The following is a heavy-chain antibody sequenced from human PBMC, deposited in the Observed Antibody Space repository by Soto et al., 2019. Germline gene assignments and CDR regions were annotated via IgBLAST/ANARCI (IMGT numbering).Heavy chain of an antibody. J-gene: IGHJ6*02. CDR3: ARDRDIVVVVAATPDYYGMDV. V-gene: IGHV1-69*13. CDR1: GGTFSSYA. D-gene: IGHD2-15*01. Sequence: ASVKVSCKASGGTFSSYAISWVRQAPGQGLEWMGGIIPIFGTANYAQKFQGRVTITADESTSTAYMELSSLRSEDTAVYYCARDRDIVVVVAATPDYYGMDVWGQGTTVTVSS. CDR2: IIPIFGTA.